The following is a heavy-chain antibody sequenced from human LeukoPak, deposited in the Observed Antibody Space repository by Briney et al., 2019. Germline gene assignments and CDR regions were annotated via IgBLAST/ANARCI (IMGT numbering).Heavy chain of an antibody. CDR2: IVVGSGNT. CDR3: AAGLRSYDSSGYYAFDI. V-gene: IGHV1-58*01. Sequence: SVKASCKASGFAFTSSAVQWVRQARGQRLEWIGWIVVGSGNTNYAQKFQERVTITGDMSTSTAYMELSSLRSEDTAVYYCAAGLRSYDSSGYYAFDIWGQGTMVTVSS. CDR1: GFAFTSSA. D-gene: IGHD3-22*01. J-gene: IGHJ3*02.